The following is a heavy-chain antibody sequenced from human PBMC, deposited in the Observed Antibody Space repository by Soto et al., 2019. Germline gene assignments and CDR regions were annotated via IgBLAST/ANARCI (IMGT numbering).Heavy chain of an antibody. V-gene: IGHV3-30-3*01. CDR1: GFTFSSYA. Sequence: GGSLRLSCAASGFTFSSYAMHWVRQAPGKGLEWVAVISYDGSNKYYADSVKGRFTISRDNSKNTLYLQMNSLRAEDTAVYYCARDSGFRVAAPIYYFDYWGQGTLVTVSS. D-gene: IGHD6-6*01. CDR2: ISYDGSNK. J-gene: IGHJ4*02. CDR3: ARDSGFRVAAPIYYFDY.